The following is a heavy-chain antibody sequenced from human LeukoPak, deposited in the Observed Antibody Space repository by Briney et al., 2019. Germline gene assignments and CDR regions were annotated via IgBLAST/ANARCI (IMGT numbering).Heavy chain of an antibody. CDR1: GGSISSSSYY. D-gene: IGHD3-3*01. Sequence: SVTLSLTCTVSGGSISSSSYYWGWIRQPPGTGLEWIASIYSGGNTYYSPSLKSRVTISVDASKNQCSLRLSSVTAADTAVYYCGRYDHPVITPIDSWGQGTLVTVSS. CDR3: GRYDHPVITPIDS. CDR2: IYSGGNT. V-gene: IGHV4-39*01. J-gene: IGHJ4*02.